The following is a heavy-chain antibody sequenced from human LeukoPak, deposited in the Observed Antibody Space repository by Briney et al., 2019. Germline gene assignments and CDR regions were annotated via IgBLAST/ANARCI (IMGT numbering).Heavy chain of an antibody. D-gene: IGHD3-16*01. Sequence: SETLSLTCTVSGGSISSSSYYWGWIRQPPGKGLEWIGCIYYSGSTNYNPSLKSRATISVDTSKNQFSLKLSSVTAADTAVYYCARETSQKGAHYMDVWGKGTTVTISS. V-gene: IGHV4-39*07. CDR2: IYYSGST. CDR1: GGSISSSSYY. CDR3: ARETSQKGAHYMDV. J-gene: IGHJ6*03.